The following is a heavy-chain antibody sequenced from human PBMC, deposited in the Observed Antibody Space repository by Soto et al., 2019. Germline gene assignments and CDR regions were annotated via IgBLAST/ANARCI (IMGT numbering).Heavy chain of an antibody. Sequence: QVQLQESGPGLVKPSQTLSLTCTVSGGSINSGGYYWSWIRQHPGKGLEWIGYIYNSGSTYYNPSLKSRVTLSVDTSKNQFSLKLSSVPAADTAVYCCARGITMVRGVIHTPYFDYWGQGTLVTVSS. J-gene: IGHJ4*02. CDR1: GGSINSGGYY. D-gene: IGHD3-10*01. V-gene: IGHV4-31*03. CDR2: IYNSGST. CDR3: ARGITMVRGVIHTPYFDY.